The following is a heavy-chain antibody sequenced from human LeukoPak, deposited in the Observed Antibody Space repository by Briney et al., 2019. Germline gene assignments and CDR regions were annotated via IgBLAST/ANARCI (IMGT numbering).Heavy chain of an antibody. CDR3: ARGVKSTSEYYYDSSGYNPFDY. CDR2: IYYTGNT. D-gene: IGHD3-22*01. CDR1: GGSISSRFYY. J-gene: IGHJ4*02. Sequence: SETLSLTCTVSGGSISSRFYYWGWIRQPPGRGREWIGNIYYTGNTYYNPSLKRRVIISVDTSKNQFSLNLSSVTAADTAVYYCARGVKSTSEYYYDSSGYNPFDYWGQGTLVTVSS. V-gene: IGHV4-39*07.